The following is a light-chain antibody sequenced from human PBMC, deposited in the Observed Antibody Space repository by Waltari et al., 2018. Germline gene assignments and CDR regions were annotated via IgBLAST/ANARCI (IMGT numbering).Light chain of an antibody. CDR3: CSYGGSFSSGYV. J-gene: IGLJ1*01. CDR1: SSDIGAYHY. Sequence: QSALTQPRSVSGSPGQSVTLPCTGSSSDIGAYHYASWYQQPPGKAPKFMIYDVSKRPAGVPDRFSGSKSGNTASLTISGLQTEDEADYYCCSYGGSFSSGYVFGSGTKVTVL. CDR2: DVS. V-gene: IGLV2-11*01.